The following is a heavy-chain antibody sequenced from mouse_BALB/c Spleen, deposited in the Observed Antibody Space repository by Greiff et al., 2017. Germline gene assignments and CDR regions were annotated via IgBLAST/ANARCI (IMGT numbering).Heavy chain of an antibody. J-gene: IGHJ4*01. D-gene: IGHD2-12*01. V-gene: IGHV8-12*01. CDR1: GFSLSTSGMG. Sequence: QVTLKVSGTGILQPSQTLSLTCSFSGFSLSTSGMGVSWIRQPSGKGLEWLAHIYWDDDKRYNPSLKSRLTISKDTSRNQVFLKITSVDTADTATYYCARIRRRDYYAMDYWGQGTSVTVSS. CDR3: ARIRRRDYYAMDY. CDR2: IYWDDDK.